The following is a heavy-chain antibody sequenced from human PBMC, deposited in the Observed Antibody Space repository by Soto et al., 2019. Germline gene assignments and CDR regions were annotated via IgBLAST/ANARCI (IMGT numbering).Heavy chain of an antibody. D-gene: IGHD3-16*01. V-gene: IGHV1-3*01. CDR3: AREGGTYYDYIWGSPAAFDI. J-gene: IGHJ3*02. CDR1: GYTFTSYA. CDR2: INAGNGNT. Sequence: QVQLVQSGAEVKKPGASVKVSCKASGYTFTSYAMHWVRQAPGQRLEWMGWINAGNGNTTYSQKFQGRVTITRDTSASTADMELSSLRSEDTAVYYCAREGGTYYDYIWGSPAAFDIWGQGTMVTVSS.